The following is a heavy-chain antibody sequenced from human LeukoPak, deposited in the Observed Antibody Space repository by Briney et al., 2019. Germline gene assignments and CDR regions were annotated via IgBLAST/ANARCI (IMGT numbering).Heavy chain of an antibody. D-gene: IGHD2-15*01. CDR3: ARLVGITYFDY. CDR2: IYSGDST. CDR1: GFTFSSYG. V-gene: IGHV3-53*01. J-gene: IGHJ4*02. Sequence: GGPLRLSCAASGFTFSSYGMHWVRQAPGKGLEWVSVIYSGDSTYHADSVKGRLTISRDNSKNTLFLQMNTLSAEDTAVYYCARLVGITYFDYWGQGTLVTVSS.